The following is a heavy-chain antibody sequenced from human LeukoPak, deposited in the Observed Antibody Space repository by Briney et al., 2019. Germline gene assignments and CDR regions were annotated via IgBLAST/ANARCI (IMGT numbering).Heavy chain of an antibody. D-gene: IGHD5-24*01. CDR1: GGSISSSSYY. J-gene: IGHJ4*02. V-gene: IGHV4-39*07. Sequence: SETLSLTCTVSGGSISSSSYYWGWIRQPPGKGLEWIGSIYYSGSTYYNPSLKSRVTISVDTSKNQFSLKLSSVTAADTAVYYCARGGRWMATITGFDYWGQGTLVTVSS. CDR2: IYYSGST. CDR3: ARGGRWMATITGFDY.